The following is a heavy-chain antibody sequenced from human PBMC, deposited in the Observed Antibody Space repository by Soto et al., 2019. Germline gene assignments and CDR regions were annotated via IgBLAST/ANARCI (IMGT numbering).Heavy chain of an antibody. V-gene: IGHV4-39*01. J-gene: IGHJ5*02. CDR1: CGSITSISYY. Sequence: PSETLSLTCTVSCGSITSISYYWGWIRQPPGKGLEWIGTVYYIGIXXYNPSLKXXVTISVDTSKXQFSLXLLSVTAADTAVYYCARSVFPWRQGTLVTVSS. CDR2: VYYIGIX. CDR3: ARSVFP.